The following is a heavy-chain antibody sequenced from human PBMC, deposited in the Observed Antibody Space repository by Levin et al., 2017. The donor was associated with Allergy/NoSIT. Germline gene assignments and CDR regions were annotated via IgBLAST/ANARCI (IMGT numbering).Heavy chain of an antibody. Sequence: QAGGSLRLSCAASGFTFSSYSMNWVRQAPGKGLEWVSYISSSSSTIYYADSVKGRFTISRDNAKNSLYLQMNSLRAEDTAVYYCARDAAQWLAPYYFDYWGQGTLVTVSS. CDR2: ISSSSSTI. CDR3: ARDAAQWLAPYYFDY. J-gene: IGHJ4*02. CDR1: GFTFSSYS. D-gene: IGHD6-19*01. V-gene: IGHV3-48*01.